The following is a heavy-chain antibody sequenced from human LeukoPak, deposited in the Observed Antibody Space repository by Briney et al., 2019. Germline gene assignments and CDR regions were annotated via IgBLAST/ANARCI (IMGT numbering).Heavy chain of an antibody. V-gene: IGHV4-59*01. Sequence: KPSETLSLTCTVSGGSISSYYWSWIRQPPGKGLEWIGYIYYSGSTNYNPSLKSRVTISVETSKNQFSLKLSYVTAADTAVYYCARDYYDSSGXYSXPTXXXXPWGXXXLXTVSS. CDR3: ARDYYDSSGXYSXPTXXXXP. CDR1: GGSISSYY. D-gene: IGHD3-22*01. J-gene: IGHJ5*02. CDR2: IYYSGST.